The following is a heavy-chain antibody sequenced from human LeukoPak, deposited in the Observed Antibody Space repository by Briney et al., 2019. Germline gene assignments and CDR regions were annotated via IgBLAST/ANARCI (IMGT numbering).Heavy chain of an antibody. J-gene: IGHJ4*02. D-gene: IGHD5/OR15-5a*01. CDR1: GFTFSSYS. CDR3: ARDSVYAVVPGVFDY. CDR2: ISSSSSYI. V-gene: IGHV3-21*01. Sequence: GGSLRLSCAASGFTFSSYSMNWVRQAPGKGLEWVPSISSSSSYIYYADSVKGRFTISRDNAKNSLYLQMNSLRAEDTAVYYCARDSVYAVVPGVFDYWGQGTLVTVSS.